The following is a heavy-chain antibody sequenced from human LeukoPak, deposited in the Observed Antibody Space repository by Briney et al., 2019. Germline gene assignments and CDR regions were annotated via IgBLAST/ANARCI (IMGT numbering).Heavy chain of an antibody. CDR2: ISSSSSIK. V-gene: IGHV3-48*02. D-gene: IGHD3-22*01. Sequence: GGALRLSCAAAGXSYSSYSMNWVRQAPGKGLEWVSYISSSSSIKYYADSVRGQFTISRDNAKNSLYLQMNSLRDEDTAVYYCARDSYDSSGYYLNYWGQGTLVTVSS. J-gene: IGHJ4*02. CDR3: ARDSYDSSGYYLNY. CDR1: GXSYSSYS.